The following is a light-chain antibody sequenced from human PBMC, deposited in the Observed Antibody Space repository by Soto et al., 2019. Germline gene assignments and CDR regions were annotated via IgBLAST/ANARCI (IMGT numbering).Light chain of an antibody. J-gene: IGKJ1*01. Sequence: EIVLTQSPGTLSLSPGERATLSCRASQSVSSSYLAWYQQKPGQPPRLLIYDTSKRATGIPDRFSGSVSGTDFTLSISRVEPEDFAVYYCQQYANSVWTFGQGTKVDIK. CDR2: DTS. CDR3: QQYANSVWT. V-gene: IGKV3-20*01. CDR1: QSVSSSY.